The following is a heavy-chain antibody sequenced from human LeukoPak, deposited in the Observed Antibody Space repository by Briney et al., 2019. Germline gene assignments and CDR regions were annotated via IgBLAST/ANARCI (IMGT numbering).Heavy chain of an antibody. CDR1: GGTFSSYA. Sequence: SVKVSCKASGGTFSSYAMSWVRQAPGQRLEWMGRIIPIFGAANYAQKFQGRVTITTDESTSTAYMELSSLRSEDTAVYYCAREERRDGYNYFDYWGQGTLVTVSS. CDR2: IIPIFGAA. D-gene: IGHD5-24*01. V-gene: IGHV1-69*05. CDR3: AREERRDGYNYFDY. J-gene: IGHJ4*02.